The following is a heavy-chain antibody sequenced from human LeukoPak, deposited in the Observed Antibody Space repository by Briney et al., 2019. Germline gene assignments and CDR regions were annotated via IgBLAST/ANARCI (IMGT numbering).Heavy chain of an antibody. CDR1: GGTFSSYA. CDR3: ARTYYYGSGSYLGHDY. Sequence: SVKVSCKASGGTFSSYAISWVRQAPGQGLEWMGGIIPIFVTANYAQKFQGRVTITTDESTSTAYMELSSLRSEDTAVYYCARTYYYGSGSYLGHDYWGQGTLVTVSS. D-gene: IGHD3-10*01. CDR2: IIPIFVTA. J-gene: IGHJ4*02. V-gene: IGHV1-69*05.